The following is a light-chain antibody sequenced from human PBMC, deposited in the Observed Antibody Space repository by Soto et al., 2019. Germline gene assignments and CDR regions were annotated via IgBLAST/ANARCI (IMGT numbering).Light chain of an antibody. Sequence: DTVLTHSPCTLSLSPGERSTLSCRASQSVGTYLAWYQQKHGKAPRLLIYDASNRATGIAPRFSGSGSGTDLTITISSLQPEDFEVYICQQRSNWPPTFGQGTRLEIK. J-gene: IGKJ5*01. CDR2: DAS. CDR3: QQRSNWPPT. CDR1: QSVGTY. V-gene: IGKV3-11*01.